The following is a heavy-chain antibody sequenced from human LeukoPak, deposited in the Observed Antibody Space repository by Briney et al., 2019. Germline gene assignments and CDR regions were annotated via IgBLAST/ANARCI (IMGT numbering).Heavy chain of an antibody. D-gene: IGHD6-6*01. CDR3: ATDRGLYSSSFTTSLDY. V-gene: IGHV3-30*02. Sequence: PGGSLRLSCAASGFTFSSYGMHWVRQAPGKGLEWVAFIRYDGSNKYYADSVKGRFTISRDNSKNTLYLQMNSLRAEDTAVYYCATDRGLYSSSFTTSLDYWGQGTLVTVSS. CDR1: GFTFSSYG. CDR2: IRYDGSNK. J-gene: IGHJ4*02.